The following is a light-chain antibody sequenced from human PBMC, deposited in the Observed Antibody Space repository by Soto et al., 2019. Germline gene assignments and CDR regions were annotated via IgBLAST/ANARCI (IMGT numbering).Light chain of an antibody. V-gene: IGLV2-14*01. CDR3: SSYTSGSLRV. CDR1: SSDVGGYNY. Sequence: QSALTQPASVSGSPGQSITISCTGTSSDVGGYNYVSWYQHHPGKAPKLLIYEVSYRPSGVSDRFSGSKSANKASLTISGLQAEDEADYYCSSYTSGSLRVFGTGTKGTVL. J-gene: IGLJ1*01. CDR2: EVS.